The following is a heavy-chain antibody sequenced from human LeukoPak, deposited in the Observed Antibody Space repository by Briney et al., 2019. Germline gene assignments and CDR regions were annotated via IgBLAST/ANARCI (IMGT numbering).Heavy chain of an antibody. Sequence: GGSLRLSCSASGFTLSSYWMHWVRQAPGKGLVWVSRINTDGSSTNYADSVKGRFTVSRDNAKDTLYLQMNSLRAEDTAVYYCARVIGWDEPFDIWGQGTMVTVSS. CDR1: GFTLSSYW. CDR3: ARVIGWDEPFDI. D-gene: IGHD1-26*01. V-gene: IGHV3-74*01. CDR2: INTDGSST. J-gene: IGHJ3*02.